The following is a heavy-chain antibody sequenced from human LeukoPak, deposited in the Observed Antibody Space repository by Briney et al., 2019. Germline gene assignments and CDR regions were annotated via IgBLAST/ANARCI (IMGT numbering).Heavy chain of an antibody. J-gene: IGHJ4*02. CDR1: GVSFSSHF. CDR3: ASDRTGLYYFDQ. Sequence: SETLSHTCTVSGVSFSSHFWTWIRQAPGKGLEWIGNIFFSGSTHYNPSLKSRVTMSIDTSKSQFSLKLNSLTAADTAVYYCASDRTGLYYFDQWGQGTLVTVSS. CDR2: IFFSGST. D-gene: IGHD1-1*01. V-gene: IGHV4-59*11.